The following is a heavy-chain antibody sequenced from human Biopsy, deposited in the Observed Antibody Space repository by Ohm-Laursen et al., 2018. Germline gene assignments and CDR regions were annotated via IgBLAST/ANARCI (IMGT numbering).Heavy chain of an antibody. V-gene: IGHV3-21*01. J-gene: IGHJ4*02. CDR2: INPSRSSM. D-gene: IGHD7-27*01. CDR1: GFTFTNYD. Sequence: SLRLSCAASGFTFTNYDMTWVRQAPGKGLEWVSTINPSRSSMSYADSVEGRFTISRDNSNNSLYLQMNSLKTEDTAVYYCARDPNWGSGYWGQGTLVTVSS. CDR3: ARDPNWGSGY.